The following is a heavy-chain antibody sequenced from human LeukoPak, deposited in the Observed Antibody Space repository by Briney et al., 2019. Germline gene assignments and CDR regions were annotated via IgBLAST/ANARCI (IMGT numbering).Heavy chain of an antibody. D-gene: IGHD3-10*01. J-gene: IGHJ4*02. CDR1: GDSVSSNSAA. Sequence: QTLSLTCAISGDSVSSNSAAWNWIRQSPSRGLEWLGRTYYRSKWYNDYAVSVKSRITINPDTSKNQFSLQLNSVTPEDTAVYYCARDLTYYYGSGSYSLFDYWGQGTLVTVSS. CDR3: ARDLTYYYGSGSYSLFDY. CDR2: TYYRSKWYN. V-gene: IGHV6-1*01.